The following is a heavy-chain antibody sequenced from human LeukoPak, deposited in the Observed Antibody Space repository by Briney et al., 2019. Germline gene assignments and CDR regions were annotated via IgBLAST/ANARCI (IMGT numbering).Heavy chain of an antibody. Sequence: SETLSLTCTVSGGSIRSYYWSWIRQPPGKGLEWIGFIYYSGSTNYNPSLKSRVTISVDTSKNQFSLKLTSVTAADTAVYYCARIPSYYGSGINWFDPWGQGTLVTVSS. V-gene: IGHV4-59*01. D-gene: IGHD3-10*01. J-gene: IGHJ5*02. CDR3: ARIPSYYGSGINWFDP. CDR2: IYYSGST. CDR1: GGSIRSYY.